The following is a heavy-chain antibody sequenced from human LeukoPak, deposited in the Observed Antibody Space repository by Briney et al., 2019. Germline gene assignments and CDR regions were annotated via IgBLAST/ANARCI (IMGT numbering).Heavy chain of an antibody. V-gene: IGHV4-34*01. CDR1: GGSFSGYY. D-gene: IGHD2-2*01. Sequence: SETLSLTCAVYGGSFSGYYWSWIRQPPGKGLEWIGSIYYSGSTYYNPSLKSRVTISVDTSKNQFSLKLSSVTAADTAVYYCARVVPAAMYWFDPWGQGTLVTVSS. CDR2: IYYSGST. CDR3: ARVVPAAMYWFDP. J-gene: IGHJ5*02.